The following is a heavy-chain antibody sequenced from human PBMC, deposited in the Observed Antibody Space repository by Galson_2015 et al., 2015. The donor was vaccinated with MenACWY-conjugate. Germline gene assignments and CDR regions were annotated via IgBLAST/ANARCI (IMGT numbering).Heavy chain of an antibody. V-gene: IGHV1-58*02. J-gene: IGHJ4*02. CDR2: IVVGSGNT. D-gene: IGHD1-26*01. CDR3: AAISGSQSGYFDY. Sequence: SVKVSCKASGFTFTSSAMQWVRQARGQCLEWIGWIVVGSGNTNYAQKFQERVTITRDMSTSTAYMELSSLRSEDTAVYYCAAISGSQSGYFDYWGQGSLVTVSS. CDR1: GFTFTSSA.